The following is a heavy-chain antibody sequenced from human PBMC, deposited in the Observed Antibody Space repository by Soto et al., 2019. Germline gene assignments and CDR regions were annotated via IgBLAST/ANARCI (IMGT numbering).Heavy chain of an antibody. CDR2: ISWNSGSI. Sequence: EVQLVESGGGLVQPGRSLRLSCAASGFTFDDYAMHWVRQAPGKGREWVSGISWNSGSIGYADSVKGRFTISRDNAKNSLYLQMNSLRAEDTALYYCAKDIVGSSGWYAFDYWGQGTLVTVSS. CDR3: AKDIVGSSGWYAFDY. V-gene: IGHV3-9*01. J-gene: IGHJ4*02. D-gene: IGHD6-19*01. CDR1: GFTFDDYA.